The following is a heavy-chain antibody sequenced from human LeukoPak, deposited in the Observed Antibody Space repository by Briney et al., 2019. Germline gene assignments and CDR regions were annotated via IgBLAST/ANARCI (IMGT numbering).Heavy chain of an antibody. J-gene: IGHJ4*02. D-gene: IGHD3-10*01. Sequence: SETLSLTCTVSGYSISSGYYWGWIRQPPGKGLEWIGSIYHSGSTYYNPSLKSRVTISVDTSKKQFSLKLSSVTAADTAVYYCARGYYGSGSYEDYWGQGTLVTVSS. CDR1: GYSISSGYY. CDR3: ARGYYGSGSYEDY. CDR2: IYHSGST. V-gene: IGHV4-38-2*02.